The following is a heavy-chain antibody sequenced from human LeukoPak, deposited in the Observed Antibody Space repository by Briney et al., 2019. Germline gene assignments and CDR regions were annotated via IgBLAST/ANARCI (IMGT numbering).Heavy chain of an antibody. Sequence: PSETLSLTCTVSGGSISSYYWSWIRQPPGKGLEWIGYIYYSGSTNYNPSLKSRVTISVDTSKNQFSLKLTSVTAADTAVYYCARAGRALVRGVINAFDIWGPGTMVTVSS. CDR1: GGSISSYY. V-gene: IGHV4-59*08. D-gene: IGHD3-10*01. CDR2: IYYSGST. CDR3: ARAGRALVRGVINAFDI. J-gene: IGHJ3*02.